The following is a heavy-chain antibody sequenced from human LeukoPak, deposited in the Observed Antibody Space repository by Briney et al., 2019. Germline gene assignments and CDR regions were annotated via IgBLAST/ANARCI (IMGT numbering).Heavy chain of an antibody. V-gene: IGHV4-34*01. J-gene: IGHJ4*02. CDR3: ASSTYDFWSGTARDYFDY. Sequence: SETLSLTCAVYGGSFSGYYWSWIRQPPGKGLEWIGEINHSGSTNYNPSLKSRVTISVDTSKNQFSLKLSSVTAADTAVYYCASSTYDFWSGTARDYFDYWGQGTLVTVSS. CDR1: GGSFSGYY. D-gene: IGHD3-3*01. CDR2: INHSGST.